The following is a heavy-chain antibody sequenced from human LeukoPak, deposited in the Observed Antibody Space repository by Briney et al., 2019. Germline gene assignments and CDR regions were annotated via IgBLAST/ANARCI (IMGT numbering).Heavy chain of an antibody. CDR3: ARGRGGTVTDPYCYYYYMDV. J-gene: IGHJ6*03. CDR2: INHSGIT. CDR1: GGSFSDFY. V-gene: IGHV4-34*01. Sequence: PSETLSLTCGVSGGSFSDFYCSWIRQPPGKGLEWIGEINHSGITNYNPSLTSRVIISVDTSKNQISLNLSSVTAADTAMYYCARGRGGTVTDPYCYYYYMDVWGKGTTVTVSS. D-gene: IGHD2-21*02.